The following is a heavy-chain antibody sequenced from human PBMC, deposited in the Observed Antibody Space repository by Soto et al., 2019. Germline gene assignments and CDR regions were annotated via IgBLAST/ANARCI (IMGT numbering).Heavy chain of an antibody. CDR1: GYTFTSYD. J-gene: IGHJ4*02. D-gene: IGHD3-3*01. CDR3: AIGFSFTIFGVVTWYSFHS. Sequence: ASVKVSCKASGYTFTSYDISWVRQATGQGLEWMGWMNPNSGNTGYAQKFQGRVTMTRNTSISTAYMELSSLRSEDTAVYYCAIGFSFTIFGVVTWYSFHSWGPATLVTSPQ. CDR2: MNPNSGNT. V-gene: IGHV1-8*02.